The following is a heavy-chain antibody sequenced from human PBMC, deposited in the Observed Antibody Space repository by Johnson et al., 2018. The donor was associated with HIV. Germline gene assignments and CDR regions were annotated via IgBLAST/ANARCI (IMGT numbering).Heavy chain of an antibody. D-gene: IGHD3-16*01. CDR3: ARGSRYTYDNDDVYLLQAFDI. Sequence: QVQLVESGGGVVQPGRSLRLSCAASGFSFSSYAMHWVRQDPAKGLEWVAVISYDGSDKDYGDSAKGRFSISRDSSKNTLYLQMNSLRAEDTAVYYCARGSRYTYDNDDVYLLQAFDIWGQGTVVTVSS. CDR2: ISYDGSDK. V-gene: IGHV3-30*04. CDR1: GFSFSSYA. J-gene: IGHJ3*02.